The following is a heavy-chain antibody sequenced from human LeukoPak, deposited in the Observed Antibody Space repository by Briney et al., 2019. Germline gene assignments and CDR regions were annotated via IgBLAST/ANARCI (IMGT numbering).Heavy chain of an antibody. Sequence: ASVNVSCTASGYTFTSYGISWVRQAPGQGLEWMGWISAYNGNTNYAQKLQGRVPMTTHTSTSTAYMELRSLRSDDTAVYYCAREKTGPMVRGVTLDYWGQGTLVTVSS. CDR3: AREKTGPMVRGVTLDY. J-gene: IGHJ4*02. D-gene: IGHD3-10*01. CDR2: ISAYNGNT. V-gene: IGHV1-18*04. CDR1: GYTFTSYG.